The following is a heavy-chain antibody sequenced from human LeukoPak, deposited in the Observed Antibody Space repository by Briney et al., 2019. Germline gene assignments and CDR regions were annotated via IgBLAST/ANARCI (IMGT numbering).Heavy chain of an antibody. J-gene: IGHJ4*02. Sequence: GSLRLSCAASGFTFSSYEMNWVRQAPGKGLEWIGEINHSGSTNYNPSLKSRVTISVDTSKNQFSLKLSSVTAADTAVYYCARGGAAGLFDYWGQGTLVTVSS. CDR1: GFTFSSYE. V-gene: IGHV4-34*01. CDR3: ARGGAAGLFDY. D-gene: IGHD6-13*01. CDR2: INHSGST.